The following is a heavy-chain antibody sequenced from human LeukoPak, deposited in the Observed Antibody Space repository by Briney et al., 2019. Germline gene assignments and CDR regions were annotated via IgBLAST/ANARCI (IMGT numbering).Heavy chain of an antibody. CDR1: GGSFSGYY. CDR3: ARVLGYCSGGSCSGAFWFDP. Sequence: SETLSLTCAVYGGSFSGYYWSWIRQPPGKGLEWIGEINHSGSTNYNPSLKSRVTISVDTSKNQFSLKLSSVTAADTAVYYCARVLGYCSGGSCSGAFWFDPWGQGTLVTVSS. CDR2: INHSGST. J-gene: IGHJ5*02. D-gene: IGHD2-15*01. V-gene: IGHV4-34*01.